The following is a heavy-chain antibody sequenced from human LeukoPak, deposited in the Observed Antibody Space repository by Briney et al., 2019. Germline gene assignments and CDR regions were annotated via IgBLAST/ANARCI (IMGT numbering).Heavy chain of an antibody. V-gene: IGHV3-23*01. D-gene: IGHD4-17*01. CDR1: GFTFSSYA. CDR2: ISGGGDST. J-gene: IGHJ3*02. CDR3: ATDYGDYVGAFDI. Sequence: VGPLRLSCAASGFTFSSYAMGGVRQAPGKGLEWVSTISGGGDSTYYADSVKGRFTISRDNSKITLSLQMNSLRAEDTAVYYCATDYGDYVGAFDIWGQGTMVTVSS.